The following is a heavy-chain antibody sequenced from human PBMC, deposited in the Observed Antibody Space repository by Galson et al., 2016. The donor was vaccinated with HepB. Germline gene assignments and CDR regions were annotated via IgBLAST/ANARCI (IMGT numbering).Heavy chain of an antibody. CDR2: ISYDGNSK. V-gene: IGHV3-30*18. D-gene: IGHD5-18*01. CDR3: AKDGGYGVPGHYYSYMEV. J-gene: IGHJ6*03. Sequence: SLRLSCAASGFTFGSSGMHWVRQAPGKGLEWVVVISYDGNSKYYADSVKGRFTISRDNSKNTLYLQMNSLRPEDTAVYYCAKDGGYGVPGHYYSYMEVWGKGTTVTVSS. CDR1: GFTFGSSG.